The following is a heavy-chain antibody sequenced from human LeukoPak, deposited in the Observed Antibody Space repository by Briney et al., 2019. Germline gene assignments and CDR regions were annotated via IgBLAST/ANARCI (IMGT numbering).Heavy chain of an antibody. CDR2: ISYDGSNK. CDR1: GFSFSTYA. D-gene: IGHD3-22*01. CDR3: ARGEYYDSSGYYPNDY. V-gene: IGHV3-30-3*01. Sequence: PGGSLRLSCAASGFSFSTYAMHWVRQAPGKGLEWVSLISYDGSNKNYVDSVKGRFTISRDNSKNTLYLQMNSLRAEDTAVYYCARGEYYDSSGYYPNDYWGQGTLVTVSS. J-gene: IGHJ4*02.